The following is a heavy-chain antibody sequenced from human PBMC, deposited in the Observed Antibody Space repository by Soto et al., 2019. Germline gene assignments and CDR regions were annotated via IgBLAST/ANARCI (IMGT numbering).Heavy chain of an antibody. V-gene: IGHV1-18*01. CDR2: ISGYSGHT. D-gene: IGHD4-4*01. CDR1: GYTFNTYG. CDR3: AREGLYSNYAEYFQH. Sequence: QVQLVQSGAEVKRPGASVKVSCKTSGYTFNTYGITWVRQAPGQELEWMGWISGYSGHTKYAEKVQGRVTMTTDPFTSTGYMELSRLTYEDTAVYYCAREGLYSNYAEYFQHWGQGTLVTVSS. J-gene: IGHJ1*01.